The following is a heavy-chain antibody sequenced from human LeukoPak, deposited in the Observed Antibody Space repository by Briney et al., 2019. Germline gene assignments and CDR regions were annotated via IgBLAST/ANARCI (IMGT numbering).Heavy chain of an antibody. CDR2: IYYSGST. Sequence: SETLSLTCTVSGGSISSYYWSWIRQPPGKGLEWIGYIYYSGSTNYNPSLKSRVTISVDTSKNQFSLKLSSVTAADTAVYYCARDPRSSSWSPPYGMDVWGQGTTVTVSS. CDR3: ARDPRSSSWSPPYGMDV. CDR1: GGSISSYY. J-gene: IGHJ6*02. V-gene: IGHV4-59*01. D-gene: IGHD6-13*01.